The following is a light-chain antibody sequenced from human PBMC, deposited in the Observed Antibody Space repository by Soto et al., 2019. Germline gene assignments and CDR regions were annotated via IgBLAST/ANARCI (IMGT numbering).Light chain of an antibody. CDR3: AAWDDSLNGVV. J-gene: IGLJ2*01. CDR1: SSNIGSNT. Sequence: QAVVTQPPSASGTPGQRVTISCSGSSSNIGSNTVNWHQQVPGTAPKLLIYRNNQRPSGVPDRFSGSKSGTSASLAISGIQSEDEADYYCAAWDDSLNGVVFGGGTKLTV. CDR2: RNN. V-gene: IGLV1-44*01.